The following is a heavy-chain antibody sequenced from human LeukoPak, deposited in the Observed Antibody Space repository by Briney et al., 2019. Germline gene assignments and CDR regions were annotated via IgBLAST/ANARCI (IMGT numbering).Heavy chain of an antibody. Sequence: SETLSLTCTVSGGSISSYYWSWIRQPPGKGLEWIGYIYYSGSTNYNPSLKSRVTISVDTSKNQFSLKLSSVTAADTAVYYCVRAYSLRNNWFDPWGQGTLITVSS. CDR2: IYYSGST. V-gene: IGHV4-59*01. J-gene: IGHJ5*02. CDR1: GGSISSYY. CDR3: VRAYSLRNNWFDP. D-gene: IGHD6-13*01.